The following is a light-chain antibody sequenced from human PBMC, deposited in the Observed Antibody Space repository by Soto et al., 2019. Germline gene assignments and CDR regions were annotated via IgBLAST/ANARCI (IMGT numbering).Light chain of an antibody. V-gene: IGLV2-8*01. J-gene: IGLJ3*02. CDR2: EVS. Sequence: QSALTQPPSASGSPGQSVTISCTGTNNDIGTYNYVSWYQQHPGTAPKLMIYEVSKPPSGVHHRFSGSNSANTASLTVSGLQAEEEDDYCCNSYVSSSDVLFGGGTQLTVL. CDR3: NSYVSSSDVL. CDR1: NNDIGTYNY.